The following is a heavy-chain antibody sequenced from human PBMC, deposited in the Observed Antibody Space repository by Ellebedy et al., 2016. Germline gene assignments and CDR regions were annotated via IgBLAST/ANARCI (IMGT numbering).Heavy chain of an antibody. Sequence: GESLKISXAASGFTFSSYSMHWVRQAPGKGLEWVAVISYDGTIKYYADSVKGRFTISRDNSKNTLYLQVNSLRAEDTAIYYCAGGSVDSPYWGQGALVTVSS. CDR2: ISYDGTIK. CDR3: AGGSVDSPY. CDR1: GFTFSSYS. J-gene: IGHJ4*02. D-gene: IGHD2-15*01. V-gene: IGHV3-30-3*01.